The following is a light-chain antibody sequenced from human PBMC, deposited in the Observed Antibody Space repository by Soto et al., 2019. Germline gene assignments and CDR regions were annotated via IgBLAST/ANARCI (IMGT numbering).Light chain of an antibody. Sequence: EIVLTQSPGTLSLYPGERATLSCRARQSVRSSDLAWYQQKPGQAPRLLIYGASSRATGIPDRFSGSGSGTDFPLTISRLEPEDFAVYYCQQYGSSPLTFGGGTKVEIK. J-gene: IGKJ4*01. CDR3: QQYGSSPLT. CDR2: GAS. V-gene: IGKV3-20*01. CDR1: QSVRSSD.